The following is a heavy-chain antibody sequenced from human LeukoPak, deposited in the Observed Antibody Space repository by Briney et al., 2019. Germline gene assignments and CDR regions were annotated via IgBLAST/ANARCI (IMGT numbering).Heavy chain of an antibody. CDR3: ARNDFGSGWLGDY. J-gene: IGHJ4*02. V-gene: IGHV3-23*01. D-gene: IGHD6-19*01. CDR1: GFTFSTYA. CDR2: IGGGGGGT. Sequence: GGSLRLSCAASGFTFSTYAMSWVRQAPGKGLEWDSTIGGGGGGTYYADSVKGRFTISRDTSKNTLFLQMNSLRVEDTAVYYCARNDFGSGWLGDYWGQGTLVTVFS.